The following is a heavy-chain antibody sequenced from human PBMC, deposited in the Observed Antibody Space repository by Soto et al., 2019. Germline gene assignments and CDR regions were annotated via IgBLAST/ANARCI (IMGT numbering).Heavy chain of an antibody. CDR1: GFTFNSYG. V-gene: IGHV3-23*01. D-gene: IGHD3-22*01. CDR2: ISASGGSR. Sequence: GGSLRLSCAVSGFTFNSYGMSWVRQAPGKGLEWVSAISASGGSRYYADSVKGRFTISRDDSKNTLFLQMNSLSAEDTAVYYCARRYYYDGSGPYGMDVWGQGTTVTVSS. CDR3: ARRYYYDGSGPYGMDV. J-gene: IGHJ6*02.